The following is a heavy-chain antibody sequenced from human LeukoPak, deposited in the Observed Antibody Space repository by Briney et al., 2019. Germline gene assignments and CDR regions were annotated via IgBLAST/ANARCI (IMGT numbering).Heavy chain of an antibody. Sequence: PSETLSLTCTVSGGSISSGGYYWSWIRQHPGKGLEWIGYIYYSGSTYYNPSLKSRVTISVDTSKNQFSLKLSSATAADTAVYYCARDLGWFGELSYWYFDLWGRGTLVTVSS. CDR1: GGSISSGGYY. D-gene: IGHD3-10*01. CDR3: ARDLGWFGELSYWYFDL. J-gene: IGHJ2*01. V-gene: IGHV4-31*03. CDR2: IYYSGST.